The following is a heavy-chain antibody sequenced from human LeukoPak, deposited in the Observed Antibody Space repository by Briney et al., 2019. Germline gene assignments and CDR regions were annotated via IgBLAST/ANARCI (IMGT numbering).Heavy chain of an antibody. V-gene: IGHV1-8*01. J-gene: IGHJ3*02. Sequence: GASVKVSCKAFGYTFTSYDINWVRQATGQGLEWMGWVNPNTGNTGYAQKFQGRVTMTRNTSISTAYMELSSLRSEDTAVYYCARAWVISRLGDAFDIWGQGTMVTVSS. CDR3: ARAWVISRLGDAFDI. CDR2: VNPNTGNT. D-gene: IGHD7-27*01. CDR1: GYTFTSYD.